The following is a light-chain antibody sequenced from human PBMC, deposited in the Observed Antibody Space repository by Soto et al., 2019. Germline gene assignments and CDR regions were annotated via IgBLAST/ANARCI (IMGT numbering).Light chain of an antibody. CDR3: QHYNSYVVT. V-gene: IGKV1-5*03. Sequence: DIQMTQSPSTLSGSVGDRVTITCRASQTISSWLAWYQQKPGKAPKLLIYKASTLKSGVPSRLSGSGSGTEFTLTISSLQPDDFETYYCQHYNSYVVTFGVGTKVDIX. J-gene: IGKJ4*01. CDR2: KAS. CDR1: QTISSW.